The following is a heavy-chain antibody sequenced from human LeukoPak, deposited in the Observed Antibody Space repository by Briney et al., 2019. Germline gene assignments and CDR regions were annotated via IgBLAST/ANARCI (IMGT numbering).Heavy chain of an antibody. D-gene: IGHD3-22*01. Sequence: PGGPLRLSCAASGFTFSSYSMSWVRQAPGKGLEWVSAISGSGGSTYYADSVKGRFTISRDNSKNTLYLQMNSLRAEDTAVYYCAKDLDYYDTGAFDIWGQGTMVTVSS. J-gene: IGHJ3*02. CDR3: AKDLDYYDTGAFDI. CDR2: ISGSGGST. CDR1: GFTFSSYS. V-gene: IGHV3-23*01.